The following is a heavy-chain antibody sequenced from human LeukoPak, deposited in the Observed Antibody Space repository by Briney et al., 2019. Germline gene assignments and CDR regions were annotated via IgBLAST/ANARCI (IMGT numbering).Heavy chain of an antibody. Sequence: GGSLRLSCVGSGFTFSRHTMNWVRQAPGKGLEWVSAISGSGGSTYYADSVKGRFTISRDNSKNTLYLQMNSLRAEDTAVYYCAKTYYYDSSGSPHFDYWGQGTLVTVSS. CDR1: GFTFSRHT. D-gene: IGHD3-22*01. CDR2: ISGSGGST. CDR3: AKTYYYDSSGSPHFDY. V-gene: IGHV3-23*01. J-gene: IGHJ4*02.